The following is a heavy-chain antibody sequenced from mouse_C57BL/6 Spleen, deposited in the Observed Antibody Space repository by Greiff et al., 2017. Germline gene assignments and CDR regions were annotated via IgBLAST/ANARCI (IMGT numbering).Heavy chain of an antibody. Sequence: VQLQQPGAELVMPGASVKLSCKASGYTFTSYWMHWVKQRPGQGLEWIGEIDPSDSYTNYNQKFKGKSTLTVDKSSSTAYMQLSSLTSEDSAVYDCARGGYGNYGWFAYWGQGTLVTVSA. J-gene: IGHJ3*01. D-gene: IGHD2-1*01. CDR1: GYTFTSYW. CDR2: IDPSDSYT. CDR3: ARGGYGNYGWFAY. V-gene: IGHV1-69*01.